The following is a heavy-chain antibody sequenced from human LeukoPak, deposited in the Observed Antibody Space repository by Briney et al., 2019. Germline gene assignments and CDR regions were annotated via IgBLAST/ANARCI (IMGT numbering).Heavy chain of an antibody. J-gene: IGHJ4*02. CDR2: INAGNGKT. CDR1: GYTFTSYA. V-gene: IGHV1-3*01. D-gene: IGHD2-2*01. CDR3: ARDSGYQLLWY. Sequence: ASVKVSCKASGYTFTSYAMHWVRQAPGQRLEWMGWINAGNGKTKYLQKFQGRVTITRDTSASTAYMELSSLRSEDTAVYYCARDSGYQLLWYWGQGTLVTVSS.